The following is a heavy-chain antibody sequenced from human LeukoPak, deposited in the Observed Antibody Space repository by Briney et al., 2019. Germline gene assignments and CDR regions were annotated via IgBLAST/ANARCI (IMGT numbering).Heavy chain of an antibody. J-gene: IGHJ4*02. CDR1: GFTFSSHA. Sequence: GGSLRLSCAASGFTFSSHAMSWVRQAPGKGLEWVSAISGSGGSTYYADSVKGRFTISRDNSKNTLYLQMNSLRAEDTAVYYCAKTSRDGYNKYYFDYWGQGTLVTVSS. V-gene: IGHV3-23*01. CDR3: AKTSRDGYNKYYFDY. D-gene: IGHD5-24*01. CDR2: ISGSGGST.